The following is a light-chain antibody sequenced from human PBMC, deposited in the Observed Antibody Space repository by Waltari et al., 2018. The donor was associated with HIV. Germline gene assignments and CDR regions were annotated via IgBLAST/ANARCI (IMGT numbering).Light chain of an antibody. J-gene: IGKJ2*01. Sequence: ELVLSQSPATLSLSPGERATLSCRASQSVGKYLAWYKQKPGQAPRLLIYDASDRATGTPARFSGSGSRTDFTLTISSLEPEDFAVDYCQQRTNWPPDTFGQGTKLEIK. CDR3: QQRTNWPPDT. CDR1: QSVGKY. V-gene: IGKV3-11*01. CDR2: DAS.